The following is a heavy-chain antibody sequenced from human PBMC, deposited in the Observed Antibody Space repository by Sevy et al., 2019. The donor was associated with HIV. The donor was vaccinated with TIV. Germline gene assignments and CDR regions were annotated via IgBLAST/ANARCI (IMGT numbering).Heavy chain of an antibody. V-gene: IGHV3-11*01. Sequence: GGSLRLSCAASGFTFSDYYMSWIRQAPGKGLEWVSYISSSGSTIYYADSVKGRFTISRDNAKNSLYLQMNSLRAEDTAVYYCASLPLGYCSSTSCYRENYYYYGMDVWGQGTTVTVSS. D-gene: IGHD2-2*01. CDR2: ISSSGSTI. CDR1: GFTFSDYY. J-gene: IGHJ6*02. CDR3: ASLPLGYCSSTSCYRENYYYYGMDV.